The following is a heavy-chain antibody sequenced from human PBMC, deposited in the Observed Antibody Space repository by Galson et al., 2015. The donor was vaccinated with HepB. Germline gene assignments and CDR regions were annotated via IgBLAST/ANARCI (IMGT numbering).Heavy chain of an antibody. CDR1: GFTFSSYV. CDR2: ISDSGRNS. CDR3: AKVRSYYYDSSCPFDPIAFDI. D-gene: IGHD3-22*01. V-gene: IGHV3-23*01. Sequence: SLRLSCAASGFTFSSYVMNWVRQAPGKGLEWVSSISDSGRNSYYADSVKGRFTISRDSSKNTLYLQMNSLRAEDTSVYYCAKVRSYYYDSSCPFDPIAFDIWGPGTMVTVSS. J-gene: IGHJ3*02.